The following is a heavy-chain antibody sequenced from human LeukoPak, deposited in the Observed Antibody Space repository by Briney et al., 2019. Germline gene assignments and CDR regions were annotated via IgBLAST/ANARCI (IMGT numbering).Heavy chain of an antibody. CDR1: GYTFTSYD. CDR2: MNPNSGNT. D-gene: IGHD2-15*01. Sequence: ASVKVSCKASGYTFTSYDINWVRQATGQGLEWMGWMNPNSGNTGYSQKFQGRVTMTRNTSISTAYMELSSLRSEDTVVYFCARVRRVVVTATPYYYFYGMDVWGQGTTVTVSS. J-gene: IGHJ6*02. CDR3: ARVRRVVVTATPYYYFYGMDV. V-gene: IGHV1-8*02.